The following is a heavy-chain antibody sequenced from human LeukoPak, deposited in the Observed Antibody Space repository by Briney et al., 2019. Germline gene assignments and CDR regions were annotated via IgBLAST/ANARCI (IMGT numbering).Heavy chain of an antibody. J-gene: IGHJ4*02. CDR1: GYTFTSYG. CDR3: ARKWELLTTGFDY. CDR2: ISAYNGNT. V-gene: IGHV1-18*01. Sequence: ASVKVSCKASGYTFTSYGISWVRQAPGQGLEWMGWISAYNGNTNYAQKLQGRVTMTTDTSTSTAYIELRSLRSDDTAVYYCARKWELLTTGFDYWGQGTLVTVSS. D-gene: IGHD1-26*01.